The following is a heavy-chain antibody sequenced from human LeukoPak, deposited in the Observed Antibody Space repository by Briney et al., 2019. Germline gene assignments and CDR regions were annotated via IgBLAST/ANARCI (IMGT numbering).Heavy chain of an antibody. D-gene: IGHD4-17*01. CDR3: ARETGADYGDYGNWFDP. Sequence: ASVKVSCKASGYTFTSYDINWVRQATGQGLEWMGWMNPNSGNTGYAQKFQGRVTMTRNTSISTAYMELSSLRSEDTAVYYCARETGADYGDYGNWFDPWGQGILVTVSS. CDR2: MNPNSGNT. V-gene: IGHV1-8*01. J-gene: IGHJ5*02. CDR1: GYTFTSYD.